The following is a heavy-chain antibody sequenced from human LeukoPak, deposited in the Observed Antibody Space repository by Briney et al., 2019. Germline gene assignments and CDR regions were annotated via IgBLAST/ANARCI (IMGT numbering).Heavy chain of an antibody. CDR2: VFDSGGA. V-gene: IGHV4-59*13. Sequence: SETLSLTCTVSGASISDYYWSWIRQPPGQGLEWIGYVFDSGGANYNPSLKSRVTISVDTSKNQFSVKLGSVTAADTAVYYCAAALGRYGDYSRGYYFDYWGLGTLVTVSS. D-gene: IGHD4-17*01. J-gene: IGHJ4*02. CDR3: AAALGRYGDYSRGYYFDY. CDR1: GASISDYY.